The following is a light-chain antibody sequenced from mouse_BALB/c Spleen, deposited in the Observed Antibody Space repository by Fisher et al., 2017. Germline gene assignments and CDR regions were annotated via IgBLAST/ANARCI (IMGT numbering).Light chain of an antibody. Sequence: IVITQSPAIMSASPGEKVTLTCSASSSVSSSYLYWYQQKPGSSPKLWIYSISNLASGVPARFSGSGSGTFYSLTISRMEAEDAATYYCQQRSSYPYTFGGGTKLEIK. CDR1: SSVSSSY. CDR3: QQRSSYPYT. V-gene: IGKV4-79*01. J-gene: IGKJ2*01. CDR2: SIS.